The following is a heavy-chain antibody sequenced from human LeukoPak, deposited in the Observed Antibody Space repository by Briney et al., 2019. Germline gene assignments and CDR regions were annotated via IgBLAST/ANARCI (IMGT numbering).Heavy chain of an antibody. CDR1: GFTFSSYR. Sequence: GGSLRLSCAASGFTFSSYRMNWVCQAPGKGLEWVSSISSSNTYIYYADSVKGRFTISRDNAKNSLSLQMNSLRAEDTAVYYCARGAEYSGAWCQDYWGQGTLVTVSS. V-gene: IGHV3-21*01. J-gene: IGHJ4*02. D-gene: IGHD6-19*01. CDR2: ISSSNTYI. CDR3: ARGAEYSGAWCQDY.